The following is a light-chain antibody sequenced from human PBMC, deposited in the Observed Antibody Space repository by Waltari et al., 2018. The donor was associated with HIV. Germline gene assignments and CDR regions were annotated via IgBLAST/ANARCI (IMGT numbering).Light chain of an antibody. CDR2: EDR. CDR3: HLWDRDTDHYV. CDR1: NIGSKS. Sequence: SYVLTQPPSVSVAPGQTARITCGANNIGSKSVHWYQQKPGQAPVLVVYEDRDRPSGIPERFSGSNFGNTATLTISRVEAGDQADYYCHLWDRDTDHYVFGTGTKVTVL. J-gene: IGLJ1*01. V-gene: IGLV3-21*02.